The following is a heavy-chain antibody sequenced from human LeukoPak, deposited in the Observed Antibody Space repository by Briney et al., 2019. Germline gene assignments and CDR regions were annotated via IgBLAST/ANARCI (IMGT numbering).Heavy chain of an antibody. D-gene: IGHD6-6*01. J-gene: IGHJ1*01. Sequence: GGSLRLSCAASGFTFSNYGMHWVRQAPGKGLEWVTFIRYDGSNKYYADSVKGRFTVSRDNSKKTLYLQMNSLRPEDTAVYNCVKRDIQYTSSSGGTFQHWGQGTLVTVSS. CDR1: GFTFSNYG. CDR3: VKRDIQYTSSSGGTFQH. CDR2: IRYDGSNK. V-gene: IGHV3-30*02.